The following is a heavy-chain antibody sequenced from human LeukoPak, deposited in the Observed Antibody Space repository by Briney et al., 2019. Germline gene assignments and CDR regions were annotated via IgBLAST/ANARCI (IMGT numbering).Heavy chain of an antibody. CDR2: IYYSGST. J-gene: IGHJ5*02. CDR1: GGSISSYY. D-gene: IGHD5-24*01. CDR3: ARGDEWFDP. Sequence: SETLSLTCTVSGGSISSYYWSWIRQPPGKGLEWIGYIYYSGSTNYNPSLKSRVTISVDTSKNQFSLKLSSVTAADTAVYYCARGDEWFDPWGQGTLVTVSS. V-gene: IGHV4-59*08.